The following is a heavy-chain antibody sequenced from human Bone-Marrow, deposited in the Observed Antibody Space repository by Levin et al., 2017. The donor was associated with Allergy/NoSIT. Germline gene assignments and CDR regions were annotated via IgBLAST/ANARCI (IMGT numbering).Heavy chain of an antibody. J-gene: IGHJ1*01. CDR2: ITPLFGTT. CDR3: ARGSVVTARSEYFQF. Sequence: VASVKVSCKTSGGTFRSFTISWVRQAPGQGLEWMGGITPLFGTTNFAEKFQGRVTLTADESTGTAYMDLSNLKSEDTAVYYCARGSVVTARSEYFQFWGQGTLVTVSS. CDR1: GGTFRSFT. V-gene: IGHV1-69*13. D-gene: IGHD2-21*02.